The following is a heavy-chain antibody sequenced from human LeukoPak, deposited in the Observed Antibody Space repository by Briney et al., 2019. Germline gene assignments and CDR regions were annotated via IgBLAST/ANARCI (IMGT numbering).Heavy chain of an antibody. J-gene: IGHJ4*02. D-gene: IGHD6-6*01. Sequence: PGRSLRLSCAASGFTFDDYAMHWVRQAPGKGLEWVSGISWNSNSIGYADSVKGRFTISRDNAKNSLYLQMNSLRAEDTALYYCAKDTYSSSLMGFDYWGQGTLVTVSS. CDR1: GFTFDDYA. CDR2: ISWNSNSI. CDR3: AKDTYSSSLMGFDY. V-gene: IGHV3-9*01.